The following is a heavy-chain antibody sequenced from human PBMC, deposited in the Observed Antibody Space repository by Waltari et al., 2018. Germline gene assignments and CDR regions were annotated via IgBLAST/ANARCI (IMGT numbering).Heavy chain of an antibody. J-gene: IGHJ4*02. Sequence: QVQLVQSGAEVKKPGSSVKVSCKASGGTFSSYAISWVRQAPGQGLEWMGGIIPILGIANYAQKFQGRVTMTADKSTSTAYMELSSLRSEDTAVYYCAGVHLAAVTTGAFGYWGQGTLVTVSS. CDR1: GGTFSSYA. V-gene: IGHV1-69*10. CDR3: AGVHLAAVTTGAFGY. CDR2: IIPILGIA. D-gene: IGHD4-17*01.